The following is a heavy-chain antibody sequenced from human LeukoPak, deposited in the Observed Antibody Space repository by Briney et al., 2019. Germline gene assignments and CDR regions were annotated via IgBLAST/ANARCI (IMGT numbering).Heavy chain of an antibody. V-gene: IGHV3-7*01. CDR3: ARDGSAIEFFDY. D-gene: IGHD2-2*03. J-gene: IGHJ4*02. CDR2: IKQDGSEK. CDR1: GFTFSSHA. Sequence: PGGSLRLSCAASGFTFSSHAMSWVRQAPGKGLEWVANIKQDGSEKYYVDSVKGRFTISRDNAKNSLYLQMNSLRAEDTAVYYCARDGSAIEFFDYWGQGTLVTVSS.